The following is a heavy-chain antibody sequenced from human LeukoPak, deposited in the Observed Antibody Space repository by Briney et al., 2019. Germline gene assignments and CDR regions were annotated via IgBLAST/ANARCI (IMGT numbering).Heavy chain of an antibody. CDR2: ISSSSSYI. J-gene: IGHJ4*02. CDR1: GFTFSRYS. V-gene: IGHV3-21*01. CDR3: ARVASTSIFGVVIFGY. D-gene: IGHD3-3*01. Sequence: GGSLRLSCAASGFTFSRYSMNWVRQAPGKGLEWVSSISSSSSYIYYADSVKGRFTISRDNAKNSLYLQMNSLRAEDTAVYYCARVASTSIFGVVIFGYWGQGTLVTVSS.